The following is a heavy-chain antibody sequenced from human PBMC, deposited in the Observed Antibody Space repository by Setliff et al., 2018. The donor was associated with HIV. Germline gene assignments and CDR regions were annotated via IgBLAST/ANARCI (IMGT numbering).Heavy chain of an antibody. D-gene: IGHD1-20*01. V-gene: IGHV3-48*03. CDR3: ARDQSGPDPGIPDYFYGMDV. Sequence: AGGSLRLSCAASGFTFSSYEMNWVRQAPGKGLEWVSYIGTSASNIYYADSVRGRFTVSRDNAKNSLYLQLNSLRDEDTAVYYCARDQSGPDPGIPDYFYGMDVWGQGTTVTVSS. J-gene: IGHJ6*02. CDR2: IGTSASNI. CDR1: GFTFSSYE.